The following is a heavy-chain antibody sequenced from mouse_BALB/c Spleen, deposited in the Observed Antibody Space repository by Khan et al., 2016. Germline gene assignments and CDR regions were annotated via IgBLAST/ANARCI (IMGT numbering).Heavy chain of an antibody. CDR1: GYSITRDYA. CDR3: ARGERGRYYGNYGYFDV. V-gene: IGHV3-2*02. CDR2: ISYSGGT. Sequence: EVQLQESGPGLVKPSQSLSLTCTVTGYSITRDYAWKWIRQFPGNKLEWMGYISYSGGTYYNPSLESRISITRDTSKNPFFLQLSSVTTEDTATYYCARGERGRYYGNYGYFDVWGAGTTVTVSS. J-gene: IGHJ1*01. D-gene: IGHD2-1*01.